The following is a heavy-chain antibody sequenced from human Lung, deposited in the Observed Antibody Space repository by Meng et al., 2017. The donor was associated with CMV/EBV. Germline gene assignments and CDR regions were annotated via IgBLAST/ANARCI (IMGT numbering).Heavy chain of an antibody. CDR2: IIPIFGTA. CDR1: GGTFXSYA. V-gene: IGHV1-69*05. J-gene: IGHJ4*02. Sequence: SXXXSCXASGGTFXSYAISWVRQAPGQGLEWMGGIIPIFGTANYAQKFQGRVTITTDESTSTAYMELSSLRSEDTAVYYCASTTPYCGSTSCYTYFDYWXQGTXVTVSS. CDR3: ASTTPYCGSTSCYTYFDY. D-gene: IGHD2-2*02.